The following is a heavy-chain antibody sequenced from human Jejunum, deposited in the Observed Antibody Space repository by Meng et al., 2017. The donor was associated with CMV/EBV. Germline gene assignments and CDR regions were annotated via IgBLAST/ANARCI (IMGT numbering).Heavy chain of an antibody. Sequence: GSISSGDYYWSWIRQAPGKGLDWIGYISYSGSTSYNPSLKTRVTISIDTSKSQFSLKMTSVTAADTAVYYCADYYYDASGHNRFDSWGQGTLVTVSS. J-gene: IGHJ5*01. CDR1: GSISSGDYY. D-gene: IGHD3-22*01. V-gene: IGHV4-30-4*08. CDR3: ADYYYDASGHNRFDS. CDR2: ISYSGST.